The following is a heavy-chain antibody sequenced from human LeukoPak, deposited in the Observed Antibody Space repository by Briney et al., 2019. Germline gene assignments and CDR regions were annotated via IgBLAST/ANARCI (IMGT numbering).Heavy chain of an antibody. J-gene: IGHJ4*02. CDR1: GFAFGHYT. D-gene: IGHD4/OR15-4a*01. V-gene: IGHV3-53*01. Sequence: PGGSLRLSCAASGFAFGHYTMHWVRQAPGKGLEWVSFIYSDNTHYSDSVKGRFTISRDNSKNTLYLQMNSQRAEDTAVYYCARRAGAYSHPYDYWGQGTLVTVSS. CDR2: IYSDNT. CDR3: ARRAGAYSHPYDY.